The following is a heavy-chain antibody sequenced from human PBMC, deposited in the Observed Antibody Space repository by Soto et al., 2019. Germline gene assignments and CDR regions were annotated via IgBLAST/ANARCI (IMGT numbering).Heavy chain of an antibody. CDR1: GFTFSTYS. J-gene: IGHJ4*02. D-gene: IGHD2-2*01. V-gene: IGHV3-48*01. Sequence: GGSLRLSCAASGFTFSTYSMNWVRQAPGKGLEWVSYISSSSSTIYYADSVKGRFTISRDNAKNSLYLQMNSLRAEDTAVYYCASRYCSSTRCPSDYWGLGSLVTVSS. CDR2: ISSSSSTI. CDR3: ASRYCSSTRCPSDY.